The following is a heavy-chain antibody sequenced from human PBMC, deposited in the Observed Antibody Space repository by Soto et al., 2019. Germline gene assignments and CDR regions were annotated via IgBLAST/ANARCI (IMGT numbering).Heavy chain of an antibody. J-gene: IGHJ6*01. CDR2: IRSKAYGGTT. CDR1: GFTFGDYA. V-gene: IGHV3-49*04. Sequence: GWSLRISCTASGFTFGDYAMSWVRHAPGKGLEWVGFIRSKAYGGTTEYAASVKGRFTISRDDSKSIAYLQMNSLKTEDTAVYYCNKYSSSSGEDPGLNYYYYGMDVWGQVTMVTVSS. CDR3: NKYSSSSGEDPGLNYYYYGMDV. D-gene: IGHD6-13*01.